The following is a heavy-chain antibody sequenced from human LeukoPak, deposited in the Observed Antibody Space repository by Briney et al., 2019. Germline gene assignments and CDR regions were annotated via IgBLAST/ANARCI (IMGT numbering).Heavy chain of an antibody. CDR2: ISAYNGNT. D-gene: IGHD3-10*01. Sequence: ASVKVSCKASGGTFSGYAISWVRQAPGQGLEWMGWISAYNGNTNYAQKLQGRVTMTTDTSTSTAYMELRSLRSDDTAVYYCARDLSMVRGPNRHLCGYWGQGTLVTVSS. CDR1: GGTFSGYA. J-gene: IGHJ4*02. CDR3: ARDLSMVRGPNRHLCGY. V-gene: IGHV1-18*01.